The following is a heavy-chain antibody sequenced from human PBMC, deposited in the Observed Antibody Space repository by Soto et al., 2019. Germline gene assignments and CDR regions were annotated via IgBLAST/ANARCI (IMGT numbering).Heavy chain of an antibody. D-gene: IGHD3-22*01. V-gene: IGHV3-33*01. J-gene: IGHJ4*02. CDR1: GFTFSSYG. CDR2: IWYDGSNK. CDR3: ARDTRYYDSSGPDY. Sequence: QVQLVESGGGVVQPGRSLRLSCAASGFTFSSYGMHWVRQAPGKGLEWVAVIWYDGSNKYYADSVKGRFTISRDNSKNTLYLQMNSLRAEDTAVYYCARDTRYYDSSGPDYWGQGTLVTVSS.